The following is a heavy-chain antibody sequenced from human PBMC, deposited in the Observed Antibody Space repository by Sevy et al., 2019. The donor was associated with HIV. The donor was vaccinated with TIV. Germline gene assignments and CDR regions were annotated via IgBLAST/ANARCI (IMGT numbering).Heavy chain of an antibody. V-gene: IGHV3-53*01. CDR3: AKGSGYSTSPGAFDI. CDR2: IYDVSST. D-gene: IGHD6-6*01. J-gene: IGHJ3*02. CDR1: GFSVSSYY. Sequence: GGSLRLSCAASGFSVSSYYMSWVRQAPGKGLEWVSLIYDVSSTYFADSVRGRFTISRDSSKNTLYLQMNSLRADDTAGYYCAKGSGYSTSPGAFDIWGQGTMVTGSS.